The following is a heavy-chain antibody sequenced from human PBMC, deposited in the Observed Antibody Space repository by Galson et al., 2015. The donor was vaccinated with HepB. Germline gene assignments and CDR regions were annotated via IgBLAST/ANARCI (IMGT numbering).Heavy chain of an antibody. D-gene: IGHD3-16*01. CDR2: IEEDGSER. V-gene: IGHV3-7*01. CDR1: GFTFSNYW. J-gene: IGHJ3*02. Sequence: SLRLSCAASGFTFSNYWMAWVRQAPGKGLEFLANIEEDGSERSYVDSVRGRFTIARDNAKNSLYLQTNSLRAEDTALYYCVRDGGGGLPRAAFDIWGQGTMVTVSS. CDR3: VRDGGGGLPRAAFDI.